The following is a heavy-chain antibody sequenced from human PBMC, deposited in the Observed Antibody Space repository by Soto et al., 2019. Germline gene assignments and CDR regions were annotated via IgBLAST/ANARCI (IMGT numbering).Heavy chain of an antibody. CDR1: GFTFSRDG. D-gene: IGHD6-19*01. CDR3: AREQGWVFDY. V-gene: IGHV3-33*01. J-gene: IGHJ4*02. Sequence: GGSLRLSCAASGFTFSRDGMHWVRQAPGKGLEWLAVIWFDGSNENYADSVKGRFTISRDSSKNTLYLQMNSLRAEDTAVYYCAREQGWVFDYWGQGTLVTVSS. CDR2: IWFDGSNE.